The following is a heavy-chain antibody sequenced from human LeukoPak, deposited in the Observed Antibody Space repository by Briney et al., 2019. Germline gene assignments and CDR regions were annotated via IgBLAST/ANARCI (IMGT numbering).Heavy chain of an antibody. CDR2: FIPIFGST. V-gene: IGHV1-69*06. Sequence: SVKVSCKASGGTFSNYAITWVRQAPGQGLEWMGGFIPIFGSTKYAQKFQDRVTITADKSTSTAYMELRSLRSDDTAVYYCALGSRITMVRADYWGQGTLVTVSS. D-gene: IGHD3-10*01. CDR1: GGTFSNYA. J-gene: IGHJ4*02. CDR3: ALGSRITMVRADY.